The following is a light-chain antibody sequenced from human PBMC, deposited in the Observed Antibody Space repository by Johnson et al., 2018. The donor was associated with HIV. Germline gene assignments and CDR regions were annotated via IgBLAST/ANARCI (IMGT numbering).Light chain of an antibody. CDR2: ENN. J-gene: IGLJ1*01. CDR3: GTWDSSLSVLYV. CDR1: SSNIGNNY. V-gene: IGLV1-51*02. Sequence: QSVLTKSPSVSAAPGQKVTISCSGSSSNIGNNYVSWYQQLPGTAPKLLIYENNKRPSGIPDRFSGSKSGTSATLGITGLQTGDEADYYCGTWDSSLSVLYVFGTGTKVTVL.